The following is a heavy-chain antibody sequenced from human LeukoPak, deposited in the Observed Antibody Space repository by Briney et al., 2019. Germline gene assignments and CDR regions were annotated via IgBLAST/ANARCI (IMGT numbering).Heavy chain of an antibody. D-gene: IGHD3-10*01. V-gene: IGHV3-73*01. Sequence: GGSLRLSCAASGFTFSGSAMHWVRQASGKGLEWVGRIRSKANSYATAYAASVKGRFTISSDDSKNTAYLQMNSLKTEDTAVYYCTRLSVLFGDFDYWGQGTLVTVSS. CDR3: TRLSVLFGDFDY. J-gene: IGHJ4*02. CDR1: GFTFSGSA. CDR2: IRSKANSYAT.